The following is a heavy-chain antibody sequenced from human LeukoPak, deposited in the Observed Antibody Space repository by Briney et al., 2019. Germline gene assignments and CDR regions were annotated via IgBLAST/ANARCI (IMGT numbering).Heavy chain of an antibody. CDR1: GFTFSSYW. CDR2: INEDGSDK. Sequence: GGSLGLSCAASGFTFSSYWMSWVRQAPGKGLEWVASINEDGSDKYSVDSVRGRFTISRDNAKNSLYLQMSSLRAEDTAVYYCARDTYRFDDYWGQGTLVTVSS. V-gene: IGHV3-7*01. J-gene: IGHJ4*02. CDR3: ARDTYRFDDY.